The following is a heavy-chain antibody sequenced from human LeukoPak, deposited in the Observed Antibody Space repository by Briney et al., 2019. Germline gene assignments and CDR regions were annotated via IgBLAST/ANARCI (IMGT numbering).Heavy chain of an antibody. V-gene: IGHV4-59*08. D-gene: IGHD6-19*01. J-gene: IGHJ3*01. CDR3: AGSGWSFDAFDF. Sequence: PSETLSLTCTVSGGSISSYYWSWIRQPPGKGLEWIGYIHHSGTTNYSPSLKSRVTISVDTSKNRFSLRLSSLTAADTAVYFCAGSGWSFDAFDFWGHGTMVTVSS. CDR2: IHHSGTT. CDR1: GGSISSYY.